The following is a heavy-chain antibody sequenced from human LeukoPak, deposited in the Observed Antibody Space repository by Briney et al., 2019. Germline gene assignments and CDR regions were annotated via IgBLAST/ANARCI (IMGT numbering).Heavy chain of an antibody. CDR2: INHSGST. V-gene: IGHV4-34*01. CDR1: GGSISGYY. D-gene: IGHD3-22*01. CDR3: ASFTTWPGMDV. J-gene: IGHJ6*02. Sequence: SETLSLTCTVSGGSISGYYWNWIRQPPGKGLEWIGEINHSGSTNYNPSLKSRVTISVDTSKNQFSLKLSSVTAADTAVYYCASFTTWPGMDVWGQGTTVTVSS.